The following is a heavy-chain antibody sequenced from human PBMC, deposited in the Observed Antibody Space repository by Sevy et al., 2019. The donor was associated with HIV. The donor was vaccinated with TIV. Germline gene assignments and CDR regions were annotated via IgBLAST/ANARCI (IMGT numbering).Heavy chain of an antibody. CDR2: ISGSGGST. Sequence: GGSLRLSCAASGFTFSSYAMSWVRQAPGKGLEWVSAISGSGGSTYYADSVKGRFTISRDNPKNTLYLQMNSLRAEDTAVYYCAKDKSSSGWFGYWGQGTLVTVSS. CDR3: AKDKSSSGWFGY. CDR1: GFTFSSYA. D-gene: IGHD6-13*01. V-gene: IGHV3-23*01. J-gene: IGHJ5*01.